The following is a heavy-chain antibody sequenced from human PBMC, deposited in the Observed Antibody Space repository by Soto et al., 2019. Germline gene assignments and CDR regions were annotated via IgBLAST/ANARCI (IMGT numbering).Heavy chain of an antibody. CDR2: IYPGDSDT. D-gene: IGHD1-7*01. CDR1: GYSFTSYW. V-gene: IGHV5-51*01. CDR3: AGLRGGPNFFEP. Sequence: GESLKSSCNGSGYSFTSYWIGWVRQMPGKGLEWMGIIYPGDSDTRYSPSFQGQVTISADKSISTDYLQWSRMKASDTAMYYCAGLRGGPNFFEPWGEGTLVTVSS. J-gene: IGHJ5*02.